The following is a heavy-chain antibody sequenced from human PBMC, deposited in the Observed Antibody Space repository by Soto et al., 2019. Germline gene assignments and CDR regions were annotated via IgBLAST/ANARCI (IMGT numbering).Heavy chain of an antibody. J-gene: IGHJ6*02. D-gene: IGHD4-4*01. CDR3: ARDNDYSPGGIYYYYGMDV. V-gene: IGHV1-3*01. Sequence: ASVKVSCKASGYTFTSYALHWVRQAPGQRLEWMGWINAGNGNTKYSQKFQGRVTITRDTSASTAYMELSSLRSEDTAVYYCARDNDYSPGGIYYYYGMDVCGQGTTVTVSS. CDR1: GYTFTSYA. CDR2: INAGNGNT.